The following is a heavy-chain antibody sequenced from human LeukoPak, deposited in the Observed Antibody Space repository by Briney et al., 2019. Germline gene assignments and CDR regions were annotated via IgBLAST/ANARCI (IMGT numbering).Heavy chain of an antibody. CDR3: ARCPKYYDSSGYST. V-gene: IGHV4-34*01. Sequence: SETLSLTCAVYGGSFSGYYWSWIRQPPGKGLEWIGEINHSRSTNYNPSLKSRVTISVDTSKNQFSLKLSSVTAADTAVYYCARCPKYYDSSGYSTWGQGTLVTVSS. CDR1: GGSFSGYY. CDR2: INHSRST. D-gene: IGHD3-22*01. J-gene: IGHJ5*02.